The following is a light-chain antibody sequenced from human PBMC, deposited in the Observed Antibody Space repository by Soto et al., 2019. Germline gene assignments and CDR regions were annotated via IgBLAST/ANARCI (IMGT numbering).Light chain of an antibody. CDR2: GAS. J-gene: IGKJ3*01. CDR3: PQYGRSPFT. CDR1: QSVSSRY. V-gene: IGKV3-20*01. Sequence: EILLTQSPGTLALSPGERASLSCGASQSVSSRYLAWYPQKPGQAPRLLIYGASSRATGIPGRFSGSGYGTDLPTTISRLEHEASAVHYCPQYGRSPFTFGHGAKVDI.